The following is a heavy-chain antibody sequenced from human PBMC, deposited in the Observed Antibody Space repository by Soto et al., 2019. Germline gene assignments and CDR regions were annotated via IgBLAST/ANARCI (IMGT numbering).Heavy chain of an antibody. V-gene: IGHV3-74*01. CDR1: GFTSSSNW. Sequence: GGSLRLSCAASGFTSSSNWMHWVRQAPGKGLVWVSRISNDGTSTNYADSVKGRFNISRDNAKNTVYLEMNNLRAEDTAVYYFARDWYYYDTSDHFSADAFDIWGQGTTVTVSS. CDR3: ARDWYYYDTSDHFSADAFDI. D-gene: IGHD3-22*01. J-gene: IGHJ3*02. CDR2: ISNDGTST.